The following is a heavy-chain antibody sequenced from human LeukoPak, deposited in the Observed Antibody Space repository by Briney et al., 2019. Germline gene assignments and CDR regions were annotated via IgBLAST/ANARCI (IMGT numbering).Heavy chain of an antibody. CDR1: GFTFSSYW. D-gene: IGHD6-13*01. CDR2: IKQDGSEK. CDR3: CVVSKAAAGTKYFDY. Sequence: PGGSLRLSCAASGFTFSSYWMSWVRQAPGKGLEWVANIKQDGSEKYYVDSVKGRFTISRDNAKNSLYLQMNSLRAEDTAVYYCCVVSKAAAGTKYFDYWGQGTLVTVSS. J-gene: IGHJ4*02. V-gene: IGHV3-7*01.